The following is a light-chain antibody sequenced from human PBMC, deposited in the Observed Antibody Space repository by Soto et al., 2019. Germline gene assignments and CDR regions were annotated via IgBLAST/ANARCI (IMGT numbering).Light chain of an antibody. CDR3: QQYNDWPRT. J-gene: IGKJ1*01. V-gene: IGKV3-15*01. Sequence: EVVMTQYPAILSVSPGERATLSGRASQSVGINVAWYQQKPGQAHRLLIYGASTRATGSPDRFSASGSATEFTLTISSLQSEDFAVYYCQQYNDWPRTFGQGTQVEIK. CDR2: GAS. CDR1: QSVGIN.